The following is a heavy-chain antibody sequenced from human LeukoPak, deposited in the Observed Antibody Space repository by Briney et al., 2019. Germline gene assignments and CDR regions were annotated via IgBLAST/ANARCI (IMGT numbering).Heavy chain of an antibody. Sequence: GESLKISCKGSGYSFINYWIGWVRQMPGKGLDWMGIIYPGDSDTRYSPSLQGQVTISVDKSINTAYLQRNSLTASDTAMYYCARGAIEMAATNAFDIWGQGTMVTVSS. D-gene: IGHD5-24*01. J-gene: IGHJ3*02. CDR3: ARGAIEMAATNAFDI. V-gene: IGHV5-51*01. CDR1: GYSFINYW. CDR2: IYPGDSDT.